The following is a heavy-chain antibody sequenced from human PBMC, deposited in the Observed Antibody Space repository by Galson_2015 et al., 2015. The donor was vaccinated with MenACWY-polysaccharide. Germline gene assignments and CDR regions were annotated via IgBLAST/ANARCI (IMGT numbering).Heavy chain of an antibody. J-gene: IGHJ4*02. CDR1: GYNFSSYD. CDR3: TRIIARKHPFVDS. CDR2: MNPNSGNT. Sequence: SVKVSCKASGYNFSSYDINWVRQACGQGLEWMGWMNPNSGNTGYAQKLQGRVAMTRDTATSTAYMELRMLRYDDTAVYYCTRIIARKHPFVDSWGQGTLVSVS. D-gene: IGHD2-21*01. V-gene: IGHV1-8*01.